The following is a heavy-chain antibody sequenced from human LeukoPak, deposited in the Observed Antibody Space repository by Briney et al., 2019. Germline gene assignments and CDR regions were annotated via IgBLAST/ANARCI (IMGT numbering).Heavy chain of an antibody. CDR2: ISYRGST. V-gene: IGHV4-61*01. CDR3: ARLYSSRTSCYLDY. Sequence: SETLSLTCTVSGVSVSSVSYYWSWIRQPPGKGLEWIGYISYRGSTNYNPSLKSRVTISVDTSKNQFSLKLSSVTAADTAVYYCARLYSSRTSCYLDYWGQGTLVTVSS. CDR1: GVSVSSVSYY. D-gene: IGHD2-2*01. J-gene: IGHJ4*02.